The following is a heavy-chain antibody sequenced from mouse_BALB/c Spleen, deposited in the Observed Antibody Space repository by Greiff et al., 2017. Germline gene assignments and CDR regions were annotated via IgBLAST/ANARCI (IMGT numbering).Heavy chain of an antibody. J-gene: IGHJ3*01. D-gene: IGHD2-10*01. CDR2: ISSGGST. Sequence: EVQGVESGGGLVKPGGSLKLSCAASGFTFSSYAMSWVRQTPEKRLEWVASISSGGSTYYPDSVKGRFTISRDNARNILYLQMSSLRSEDTAMYYCARGGKGAYYDLAYWGQGTLVTVSA. V-gene: IGHV5-6-5*01. CDR1: GFTFSSYA. CDR3: ARGGKGAYYDLAY.